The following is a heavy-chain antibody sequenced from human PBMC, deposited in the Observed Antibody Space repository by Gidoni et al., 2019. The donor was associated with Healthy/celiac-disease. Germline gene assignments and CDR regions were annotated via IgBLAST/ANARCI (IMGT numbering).Heavy chain of an antibody. CDR3: ARGLRIGYSYGPAGRYYFDY. D-gene: IGHD5-18*01. J-gene: IGHJ4*02. CDR1: GGSFSGYY. V-gene: IGHV4-34*01. Sequence: QVQLQQWGAGLLKPSETLSLTCAVYGGSFSGYYWSWIRQPPGKGLEWLGEINHSGSTNYNPSLKSRVTISVDTSKNQFSLKLSSVTAADTAVYYCARGLRIGYSYGPAGRYYFDYWGQGTLVTVSS. CDR2: INHSGST.